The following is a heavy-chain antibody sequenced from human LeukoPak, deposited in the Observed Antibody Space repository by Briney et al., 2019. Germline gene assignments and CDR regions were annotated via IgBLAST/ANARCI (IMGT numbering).Heavy chain of an antibody. D-gene: IGHD1-26*01. CDR1: GFTFSSYS. CDR3: ARDIWEEDGMDV. Sequence: PGGSLRLSCAASGFTFSSYSMNWVRQAPGKGLEWVSSISSSISYIYYADSVKGRFTTSRDNAKNSLYLQMYSLRAEDTAVYYCARDIWEEDGMDVWGKGTTVTVSS. V-gene: IGHV3-21*01. CDR2: ISSSISYI. J-gene: IGHJ6*04.